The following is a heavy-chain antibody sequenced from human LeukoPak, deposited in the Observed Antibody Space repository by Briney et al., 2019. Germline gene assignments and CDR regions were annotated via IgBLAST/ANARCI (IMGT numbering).Heavy chain of an antibody. J-gene: IGHJ4*02. CDR3: ARVSRDGESLDY. D-gene: IGHD3-10*01. V-gene: IGHV4-59*12. CDR1: GGSISSYY. Sequence: PSETLSLTCTVSGGSISSYYWSWIRQPPGKGLEWIGYIYYSGSTNYNPSLKSRVTISVDTSKNQFSLKLSSVTAADTAVYYCARVSRDGESLDYWGQGTLVTVSS. CDR2: IYYSGST.